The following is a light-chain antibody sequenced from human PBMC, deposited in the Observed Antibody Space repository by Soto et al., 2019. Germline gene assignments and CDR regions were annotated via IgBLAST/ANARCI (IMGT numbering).Light chain of an antibody. CDR2: GAS. V-gene: IGKV3D-15*01. CDR3: QQYNHWWT. CDR1: QSINSD. Sequence: EIVMTQSPATLSVSPGETTRLSCRASQSINSDVAWYQQKVGQTPRLLIHGASTRATGIAARFSGSGSGTEFTLTISGLQSEDSAVYYCQQYNHWWTFGQGTKVDIK. J-gene: IGKJ1*01.